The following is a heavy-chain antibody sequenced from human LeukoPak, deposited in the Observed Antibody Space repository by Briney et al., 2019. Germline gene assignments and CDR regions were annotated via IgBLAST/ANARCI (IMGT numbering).Heavy chain of an antibody. V-gene: IGHV1-18*01. J-gene: IGHJ4*02. CDR1: GYTFTRYG. CDR2: ISPYNGNT. D-gene: IGHD3-22*01. CDR3: ARDENYYDSSGYNTGGY. Sequence: VASVKVSCKASGYTFTRYGISWVRQAPGQGLEWMGWISPYNGNTHYAQKHQGRVTMTTDTSTSTAYMELRSLRSDDTAVYYCARDENYYDSSGYNTGGYWGQGTLVTVSS.